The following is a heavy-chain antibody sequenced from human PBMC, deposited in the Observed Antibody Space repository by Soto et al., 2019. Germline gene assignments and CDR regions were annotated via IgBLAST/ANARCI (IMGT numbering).Heavy chain of an antibody. J-gene: IGHJ4*02. CDR3: VKANKYDFDY. CDR2: ISSNGGST. D-gene: IGHD2-8*01. CDR1: GFTFSSYA. V-gene: IGHV3-64D*06. Sequence: EVQLVESGGGLVQPGGSLSLSCSASGFTFSSYAMHWVRQAPGKGLEYVSAISSNGGSTYYADSVKGRFTISRDKSKNTLYLQMSSLRAEDTAVYYCVKANKYDFDYWGQGTLVTVSS.